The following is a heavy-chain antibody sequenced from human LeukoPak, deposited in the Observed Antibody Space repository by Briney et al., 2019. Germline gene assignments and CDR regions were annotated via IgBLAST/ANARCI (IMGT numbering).Heavy chain of an antibody. CDR2: IYYSGST. Sequence: SETLSLTCTVSGGSVSGGSYYWSWIRQPPGKGLEWIGYIYYSGSTNYNPSLKSRVTISVDTSKNQISLKLSSVTAADTAVYYCAREGGYSGYDYWYWGQGTLVTVSS. CDR3: AREGGYSGYDYWY. D-gene: IGHD5-12*01. CDR1: GGSVSGGSYY. J-gene: IGHJ4*02. V-gene: IGHV4-61*01.